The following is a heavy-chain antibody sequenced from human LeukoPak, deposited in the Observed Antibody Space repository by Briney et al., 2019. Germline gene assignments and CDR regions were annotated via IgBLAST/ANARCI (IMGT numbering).Heavy chain of an antibody. CDR3: ARDRNGGNFDY. Sequence: SQTLSLTCTVSGGSISSGDYYWSWIRQPPGKGLEWVGYIYYSGSTYYNPSLKSRVTISVDTSKNQFSLKLSSVTAADTAVYYCARDRNGGNFDYWGQGTLVTVSS. CDR2: IYYSGST. D-gene: IGHD3-16*01. J-gene: IGHJ4*02. CDR1: GGSISSGDYY. V-gene: IGHV4-30-4*08.